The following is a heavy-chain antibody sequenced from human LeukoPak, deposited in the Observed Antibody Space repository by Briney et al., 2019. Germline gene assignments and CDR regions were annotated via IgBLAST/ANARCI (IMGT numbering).Heavy chain of an antibody. D-gene: IGHD5/OR15-5a*01. CDR2: ISGDGDRI. Sequence: GGSLRLSCAASGFTFDDYAMHWVRQAPGKGLEWVSLISGDGDRISYTHYVKGRFTVSRDNSRNSLYLKMNSLRTEDSALYYCVRDVYVPIDPWGQGTLVTVSS. J-gene: IGHJ5*02. V-gene: IGHV3-43*02. CDR3: VRDVYVPIDP. CDR1: GFTFDDYA.